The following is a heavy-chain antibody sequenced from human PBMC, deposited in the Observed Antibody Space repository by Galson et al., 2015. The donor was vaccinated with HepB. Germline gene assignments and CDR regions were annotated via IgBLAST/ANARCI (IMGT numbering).Heavy chain of an antibody. J-gene: IGHJ4*02. CDR2: ISGSGGST. Sequence: LRLSCAASGFTFSSYAMSWVRQTPGKGLEWVSAISGSGGSTYYADSVKGRFTISRDNSKNTLYLQMNSLRAEDTAVYYCAKEGGSLVTILGVVIRAGFDYWGQGTLVTVSS. D-gene: IGHD3-3*01. CDR1: GFTFSSYA. CDR3: AKEGGSLVTILGVVIRAGFDY. V-gene: IGHV3-23*01.